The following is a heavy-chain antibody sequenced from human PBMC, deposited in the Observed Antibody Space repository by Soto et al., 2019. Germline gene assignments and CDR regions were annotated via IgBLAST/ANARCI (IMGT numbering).Heavy chain of an antibody. CDR1: GGSFSGYY. CDR3: ARNAPVYYLGSGASAKDYYYYGMDV. J-gene: IGHJ6*02. CDR2: VNHSGST. V-gene: IGHV4-34*01. D-gene: IGHD3-10*01. Sequence: QVQLQQWGAGLLKPSETLSLTCAVYGGSFSGYYWTWIRQPPGKGLEWIGEVNHSGSTKYNPSLKIRVTILRDASKNQFSLRLTSVTAADTAVYYCARNAPVYYLGSGASAKDYYYYGMDVWGRGTTVTV.